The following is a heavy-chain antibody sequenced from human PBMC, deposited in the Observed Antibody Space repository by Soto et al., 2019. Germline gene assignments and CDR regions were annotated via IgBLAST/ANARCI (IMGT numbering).Heavy chain of an antibody. CDR1: GFSLSTTGVG. CDR2: IYWDDDK. D-gene: IGHD6-13*01. CDR3: AHTVAVSSSWFGPIYY. V-gene: IGHV2-5*02. Sequence: QITLKESGPTLVKPTQTLTLTCTFSGFSLSTTGVGVSWIRQPPGKALEWLAVIYWDDDKRYSPFLQSRLTLTKDTSKNQVGLTMTNMDPVDTATYYCAHTVAVSSSWFGPIYYWGQGTLVTVSP. J-gene: IGHJ4*02.